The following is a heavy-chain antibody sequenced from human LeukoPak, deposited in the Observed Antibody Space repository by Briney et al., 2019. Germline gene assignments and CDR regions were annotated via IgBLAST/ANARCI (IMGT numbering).Heavy chain of an antibody. Sequence: SETLSLTCTVSGGSISSSSYYWGWIRQPPGKGLEWIGSIYYSGSTYYNPSLKSRVTISVDTSKNQFSLKLSSVTAADTAVYYCARSSGSYGIRNWFDPWGQGTLVTASS. V-gene: IGHV4-39*01. CDR3: ARSSGSYGIRNWFDP. J-gene: IGHJ5*02. CDR1: GGSISSSSYY. D-gene: IGHD1-26*01. CDR2: IYYSGST.